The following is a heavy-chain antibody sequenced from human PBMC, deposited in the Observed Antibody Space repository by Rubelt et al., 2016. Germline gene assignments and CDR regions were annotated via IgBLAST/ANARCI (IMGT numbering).Heavy chain of an antibody. J-gene: IGHJ3*02. CDR2: INHSGST. CDR3: ARDYSPFYYDSSGPGGDAFDI. V-gene: IGHV4-59*12. CDR1: GDSINTYY. D-gene: IGHD3-22*01. Sequence: QVQLQESGPGLVNPSETLSLTCTVSGDSINTYYWSWVRQPPGKGLEWIGEINHSGSTNYSPSLKTRVTLSVDTSKNQFSLKRGAVTAADTAVYYCARDYSPFYYDSSGPGGDAFDIWGQGTMVTVSS.